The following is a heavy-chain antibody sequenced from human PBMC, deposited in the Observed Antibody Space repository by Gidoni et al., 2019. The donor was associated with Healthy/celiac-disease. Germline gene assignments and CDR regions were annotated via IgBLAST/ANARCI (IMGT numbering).Heavy chain of an antibody. CDR1: GFTVSSNY. J-gene: IGHJ4*02. CDR2: IYSGGST. CDR3: ARVAPPLTVVNWIFDY. Sequence: EVQLVESGGGLIQPGGSLRLSCAASGFTVSSNYMSWVRQAPGKGLEWVSVIYSGGSTYYADSVKGRFTISRDNSKNTLYLQMNSLRAEDTAVYYCARVAPPLTVVNWIFDYWGQGTLVTVSS. V-gene: IGHV3-53*01. D-gene: IGHD2-15*01.